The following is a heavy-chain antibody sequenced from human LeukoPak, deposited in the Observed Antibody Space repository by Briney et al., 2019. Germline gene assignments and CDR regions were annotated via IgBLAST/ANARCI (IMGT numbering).Heavy chain of an antibody. J-gene: IGHJ4*02. CDR1: GFTFSSYG. CDR3: TRGSSGYGYFDY. CDR2: ISYDGSNK. Sequence: GGSLRLSCAASGFTFSSYGMHWVRQAPGKGLEWVAVISYDGSNKYYADSVKGRFTISRDNSKNTLYLQMNSLRAEDTAVYYCTRGSSGYGYFDYWGQGILVTVSS. D-gene: IGHD3-22*01. V-gene: IGHV3-30*03.